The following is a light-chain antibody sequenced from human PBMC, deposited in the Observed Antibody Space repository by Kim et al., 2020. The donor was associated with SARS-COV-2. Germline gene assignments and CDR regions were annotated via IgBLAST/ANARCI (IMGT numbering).Light chain of an antibody. CDR3: QQYHKWPLT. J-gene: IGKJ4*01. CDR2: DAS. CDR1: QSVTTN. Sequence: IVMTQSPGTLSVSPGERVTLSCRASQSVTTNLAWYQQKPGQTPSLVIYDASTRATDIPGRFSGSGSGAEFTLTINSLQSEDFALYYCQQYHKWPLTFGGGTKVDIK. V-gene: IGKV3-15*01.